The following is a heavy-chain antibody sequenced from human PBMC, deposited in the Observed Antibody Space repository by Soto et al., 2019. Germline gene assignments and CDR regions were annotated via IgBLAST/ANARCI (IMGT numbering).Heavy chain of an antibody. CDR1: GYTLTELS. CDR3: ATVKIHRGLNSSGSYYRPADTFDY. Sequence: GASVKVSCKVSGYTLTELSMHWVRQAPGKGLEWMGGFDPEDGETIYAQKFQGRVTMTEDTSTDTAYMELSSLRSEDTAVYYCATVKIHRGLNSSGSYYRPADTFDYWGQGTLVTAPQ. V-gene: IGHV1-24*01. J-gene: IGHJ4*02. D-gene: IGHD3-10*01. CDR2: FDPEDGET.